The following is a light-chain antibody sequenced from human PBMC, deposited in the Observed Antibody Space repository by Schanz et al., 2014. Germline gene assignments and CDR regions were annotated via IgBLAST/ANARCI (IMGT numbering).Light chain of an antibody. V-gene: IGLV2-8*01. CDR3: CSYAGSYTWV. J-gene: IGLJ3*02. CDR1: SSDVGGYNY. CDR2: EVS. Sequence: QSALTQPPSASGSPGQSVTISCTGTSSDVGGYNYVSWYQQHPGKAPKLMIYEVSKRPSGVPDRFSGSKSGNTASLTISGLQAEDEADYYCCSYAGSYTWVFGGGTKVTVL.